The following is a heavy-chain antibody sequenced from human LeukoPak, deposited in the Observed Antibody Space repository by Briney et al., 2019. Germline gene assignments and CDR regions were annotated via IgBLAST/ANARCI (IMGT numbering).Heavy chain of an antibody. D-gene: IGHD4-17*01. CDR2: IIPILGIA. J-gene: IGHJ4*02. Sequence: GASVKVSCKASGGTFSSYAISWVRQAPGQGLEWMGRIIPILGIANYAQKFQGRVTITADKSTSTAYMELSSLRSEDTAVYYCANIVTVTTPIDYWGQGTLVTVSS. CDR3: ANIVTVTTPIDY. V-gene: IGHV1-69*04. CDR1: GGTFSSYA.